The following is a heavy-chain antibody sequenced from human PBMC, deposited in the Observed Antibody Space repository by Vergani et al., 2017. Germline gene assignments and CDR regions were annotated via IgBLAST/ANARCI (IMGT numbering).Heavy chain of an antibody. D-gene: IGHD2-2*01. Sequence: QVQLVQSGAEVKKPGASVKVSCKASGYTFTSYYMHWVRQAPGQGLEWMGIINPSGGSTSYAQKFQGRVTMTRDTATSTVYMELSSLRSEDTAVYYCAXVNRLDCSSTSCYENYYYGMDVWGQGTTVTVSS. CDR3: AXVNRLDCSSTSCYENYYYGMDV. V-gene: IGHV1-46*01. CDR2: INPSGGST. CDR1: GYTFTSYY. J-gene: IGHJ6*02.